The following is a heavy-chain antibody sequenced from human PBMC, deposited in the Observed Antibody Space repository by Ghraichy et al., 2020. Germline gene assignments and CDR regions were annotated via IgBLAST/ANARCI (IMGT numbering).Heavy chain of an antibody. CDR2: ISYDGSNK. V-gene: IGHV3-30*18. CDR1: GFTFSSYG. CDR3: AKDRADFWSGYYNYYYGMDV. J-gene: IGHJ6*02. D-gene: IGHD3-3*01. Sequence: GGSLRLSCAASGFTFSSYGMHWVRQAPGKGLEWVAVISYDGSNKYYADSVKGRFTISRDNSKNTLCLQMNSLRAEDTAVYYCAKDRADFWSGYYNYYYGMDVWGQGTTVTVSS.